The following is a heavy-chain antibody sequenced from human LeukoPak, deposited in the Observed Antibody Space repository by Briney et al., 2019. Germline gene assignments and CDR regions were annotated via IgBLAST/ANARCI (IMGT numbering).Heavy chain of an antibody. D-gene: IGHD3-22*01. V-gene: IGHV3-53*01. CDR1: GFTFRTSS. J-gene: IGHJ4*02. CDR2: IYSGGST. CDR3: ARDTRYYYDSSGSIDY. Sequence: GGSLRLSCAASGFTFRTSSMNWVRQAPGKGLEWVSVIYSGGSTYYADSVKGRFTISRDNSKNTLYLQMNSLRAEDTAVYYCARDTRYYYDSSGSIDYWGQGTLVTVSS.